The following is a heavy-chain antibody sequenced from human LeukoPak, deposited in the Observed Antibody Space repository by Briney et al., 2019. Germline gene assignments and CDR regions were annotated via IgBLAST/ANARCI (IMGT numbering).Heavy chain of an antibody. Sequence: ASVKVSCKASGGTFSSYAISWVRQAPGQGLEWMGGIIPIFGTANYAQKFQGRVTITADESTSTAYMELSSLRSEDTAVYYSXXXXXRXXXXXXXYXXGMDVWGQGTTVTVSS. V-gene: IGHV1-69*13. J-gene: IGHJ6*02. CDR2: IIPIFGTA. CDR1: GGTFSSYA. CDR3: XXXXXRXXXXXXXYXXGMDV.